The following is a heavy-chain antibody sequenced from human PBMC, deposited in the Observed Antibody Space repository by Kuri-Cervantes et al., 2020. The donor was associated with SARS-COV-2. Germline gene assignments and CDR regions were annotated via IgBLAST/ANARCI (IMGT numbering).Heavy chain of an antibody. V-gene: IGHV4-59*11. CDR3: ARGEQQLVLVGAFDI. Sequence: SETLSLTCTVSGGSISSHYWSWIRQPPGKGLEWIGYIYYSGSTNYNPSLKSRVTISVDTSKNQFSLKLSSVTAAVTAVYYCARGEQQLVLVGAFDIWGQGTMVTVSS. CDR2: IYYSGST. CDR1: GGSISSHY. J-gene: IGHJ3*02. D-gene: IGHD6-13*01.